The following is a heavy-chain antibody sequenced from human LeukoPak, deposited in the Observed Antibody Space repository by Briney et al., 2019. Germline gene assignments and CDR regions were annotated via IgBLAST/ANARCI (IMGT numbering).Heavy chain of an antibody. CDR2: IYSGGST. CDR1: GFTVSSNY. D-gene: IGHD5-12*01. CDR3: ARGSYEYPCDY. V-gene: IGHV3-66*01. J-gene: IGHJ4*02. Sequence: GGSLRLSCAASGFTVSSNYMSWVRQAPGKGLEWVSVIYSGGSTYYADSVKGRFTISRDNAKNSLYLQMNSLRAEDTAVYYCARGSYEYPCDYWGQGTLVTVSS.